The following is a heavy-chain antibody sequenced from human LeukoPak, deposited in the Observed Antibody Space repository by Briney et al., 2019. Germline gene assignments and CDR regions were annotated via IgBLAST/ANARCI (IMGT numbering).Heavy chain of an antibody. CDR1: GFTFSSYG. V-gene: IGHV3-30*02. Sequence: GGSLRLSCAASGFTFSSYGMRWVRQAPGKGLEWVAFIRYDGSNKYYADSVKGRFTISRDNSKNTLYLQMNSLRAEDTAVYYCAKEIGAAVGNYMDVWGKGTTVTVSS. CDR2: IRYDGSNK. CDR3: AKEIGAAVGNYMDV. J-gene: IGHJ6*03. D-gene: IGHD4/OR15-4a*01.